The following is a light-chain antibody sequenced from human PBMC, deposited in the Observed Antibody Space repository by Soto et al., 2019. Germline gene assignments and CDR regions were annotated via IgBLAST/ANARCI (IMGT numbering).Light chain of an antibody. J-gene: IGKJ4*01. CDR3: QQYNAWPPLT. CDR2: GAY. Sequence: EIVMTQSPATLSVSPGERTTLSCRASQSVGNNLAWYQQKPGQAPRLLIYGAYTRATGIPARFSGSGSGTDFTLTISSLQSEDFAVYYCQQYNAWPPLTFGGGTKV. V-gene: IGKV3-15*01. CDR1: QSVGNN.